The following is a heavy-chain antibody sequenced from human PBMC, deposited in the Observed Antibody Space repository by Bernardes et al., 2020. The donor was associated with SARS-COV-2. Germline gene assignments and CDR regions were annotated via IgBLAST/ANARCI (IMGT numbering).Heavy chain of an antibody. D-gene: IGHD6-19*01. J-gene: IGHJ5*02. CDR1: GYTFTSYY. V-gene: IGHV1-46*01. CDR2: INPSGGST. Sequence: ASVKVSCKASGYTFTSYYMHWVRQAPGQGLEWMGIINPSGGSTSYAQKFQGRVTMTRDTSTSTVYMELSSLRSEDTAVCYCARQYSSGWYTTPKNRQNWFDPWGQGTLVTVSS. CDR3: ARQYSSGWYTTPKNRQNWFDP.